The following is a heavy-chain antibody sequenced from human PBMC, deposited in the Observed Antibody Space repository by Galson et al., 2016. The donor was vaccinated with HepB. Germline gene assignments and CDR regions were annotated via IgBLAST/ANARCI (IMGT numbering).Heavy chain of an antibody. J-gene: IGHJ5*02. Sequence: SLRLSCAASGFTFSSYWMHWVRQGPGEGPVWVSRSNPDGSSTGYADTVKGRFTISRDNAKNMLYLQMNGLRAEDTAVYYCARGLYYYGSGSYYIRNNWFDPWGQGTLVTVSS. CDR2: SNPDGSST. D-gene: IGHD3-10*01. CDR1: GFTFSSYW. V-gene: IGHV3-74*01. CDR3: ARGLYYYGSGSYYIRNNWFDP.